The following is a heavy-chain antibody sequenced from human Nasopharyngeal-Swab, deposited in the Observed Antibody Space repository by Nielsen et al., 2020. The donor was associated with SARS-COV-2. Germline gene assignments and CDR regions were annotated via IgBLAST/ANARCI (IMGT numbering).Heavy chain of an antibody. J-gene: IGHJ5*01. CDR2: MSNDSYVI. CDR1: GFIFSDQY. CDR3: ARDAGWGSKYGSNWFDP. D-gene: IGHD2-8*02. Sequence: GGSLRLSCAASGFIFSDQYMSWMRQAPGKGLEWLSYMSNDSYVIKYADSVKGRFTVSRDNAKNSLYLQMNSLTPEDTAMYYYARDAGWGSKYGSNWFDPWGQGTLVTVSS. V-gene: IGHV3-11*04.